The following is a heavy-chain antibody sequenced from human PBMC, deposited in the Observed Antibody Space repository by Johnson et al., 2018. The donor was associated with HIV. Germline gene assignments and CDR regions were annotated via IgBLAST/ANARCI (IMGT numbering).Heavy chain of an antibody. Sequence: QVQLVESGGGVVQPGRSLRLSCAASGFTFSSYAMHWVRQAPGKGLEWVAVILYDGNNKYYADSVKGRFTISRDNSKNTLYLQMNSLRAEDTAVYYCAKGPNGQLDDAFHIWGQGTMFTVSS. CDR1: GFTFSSYA. J-gene: IGHJ3*02. V-gene: IGHV3-33*06. D-gene: IGHD6-6*01. CDR2: ILYDGNNK. CDR3: AKGPNGQLDDAFHI.